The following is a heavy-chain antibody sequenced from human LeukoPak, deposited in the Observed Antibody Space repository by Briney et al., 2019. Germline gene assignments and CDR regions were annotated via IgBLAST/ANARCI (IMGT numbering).Heavy chain of an antibody. D-gene: IGHD3-16*01. V-gene: IGHV1-18*01. Sequence: ASVKVSCKASGYTFTSYGISWVRQAPGQGLEWMGWISAYNGNTNYAQKLQGRVTMTTDTSTSTAYMELRSLRSDDTAVYFCARNGGYYYFYYMDVWGKGTTVTVSS. CDR1: GYTFTSYG. CDR2: ISAYNGNT. CDR3: ARNGGYYYFYYMDV. J-gene: IGHJ6*03.